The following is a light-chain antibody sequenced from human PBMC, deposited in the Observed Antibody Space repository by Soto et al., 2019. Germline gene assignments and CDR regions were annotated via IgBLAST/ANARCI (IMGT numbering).Light chain of an antibody. Sequence: DIQMTQSPSSVSASVGDRVTITCRASQAINRYLAWYQQKPGKAPNLLIYTTSTLQSGVPSRLSGSGSGTDFTLTISSLEPEDFATYYCQQGNRFPLTFGGGTKVEIK. V-gene: IGKV1-12*01. J-gene: IGKJ4*01. CDR2: TTS. CDR3: QQGNRFPLT. CDR1: QAINRY.